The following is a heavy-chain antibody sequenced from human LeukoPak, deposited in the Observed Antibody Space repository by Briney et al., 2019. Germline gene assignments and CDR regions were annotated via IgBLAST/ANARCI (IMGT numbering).Heavy chain of an antibody. D-gene: IGHD3-10*01. V-gene: IGHV4-39*01. J-gene: IGHJ4*02. CDR3: ARRHYGSGNIDS. CDR1: SDSISSSSYL. CDR2: IYSNGHI. Sequence: SETLSLTCSVSSDSISSSSYLWVWVRQPPGKGLEWIGDIYSNGHISYNPSLKSRAATSVDTSKNQFSLNLSSVTAADTAVYYCARRHYGSGNIDSWGQGTLVTVSS.